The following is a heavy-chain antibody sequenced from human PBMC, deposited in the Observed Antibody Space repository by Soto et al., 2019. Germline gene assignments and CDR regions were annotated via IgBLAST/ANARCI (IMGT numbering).Heavy chain of an antibody. Sequence: SETLYLTCTVSGGSIRGYYWSWLRQPPGKGLEWIGYMYNTGSTVYNPSFKSRVTISVDTSKNQFSLKLSSVTAADTAVFYCARLSRYYYDSSGYPYFDYWGQGTLVTVSS. CDR3: ARLSRYYYDSSGYPYFDY. J-gene: IGHJ4*02. D-gene: IGHD3-22*01. V-gene: IGHV4-59*08. CDR1: GGSIRGYY. CDR2: MYNTGST.